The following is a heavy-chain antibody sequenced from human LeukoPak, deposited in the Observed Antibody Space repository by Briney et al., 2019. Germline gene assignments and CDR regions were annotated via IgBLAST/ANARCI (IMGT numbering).Heavy chain of an antibody. CDR2: IYYSGST. Sequence: ASETLSLTCTVSGGSISSSSYYWGWIRQPPGKGLEWIGSIYYSGSTYYNPSLKSRGTMSVDTSKNQFSLKLSSVTAADTAVYYCAQQGLGGVGAFDIWGQGTMVTVSS. J-gene: IGHJ3*02. D-gene: IGHD2-8*02. V-gene: IGHV4-39*01. CDR1: GGSISSSSYY. CDR3: AQQGLGGVGAFDI.